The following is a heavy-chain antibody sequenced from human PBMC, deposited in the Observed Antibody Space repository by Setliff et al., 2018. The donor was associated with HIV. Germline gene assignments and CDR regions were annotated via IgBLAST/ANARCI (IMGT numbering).Heavy chain of an antibody. Sequence: ASVKVSCKASGYTLTNYYMHWVRQAPGQGLEWMGIINPSGEPPTYAQGFQGRMTMTTDRSTNTVYMELSSLTYEDTAVYYCARDRGELSLSYYLYYGMDVWGQGTTVTVSS. J-gene: IGHJ6*02. D-gene: IGHD1-26*01. V-gene: IGHV1-46*01. CDR3: ARDRGELSLSYYLYYGMDV. CDR1: GYTLTNYY. CDR2: INPSGEPP.